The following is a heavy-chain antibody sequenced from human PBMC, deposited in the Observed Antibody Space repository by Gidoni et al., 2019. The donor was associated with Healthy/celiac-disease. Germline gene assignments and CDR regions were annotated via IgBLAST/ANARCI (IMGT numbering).Heavy chain of an antibody. CDR1: GLPFSSYA. D-gene: IGHD4-17*01. CDR2: ISYDGSNE. J-gene: IGHJ6*04. CDR3: ARVGYGDYYYYYGMDV. Sequence: QVQLVESGGGVVQPGRSRRLSCAASGLPFSSYAMHWVRQAPGQGLEWVAVISYDGSNEYYADSVKGRFTISRDNSKNTLYLQMNSRRAEDTAVYYCARVGYGDYYYYYGMDVWGKGTTVTVSS. V-gene: IGHV3-30-3*01.